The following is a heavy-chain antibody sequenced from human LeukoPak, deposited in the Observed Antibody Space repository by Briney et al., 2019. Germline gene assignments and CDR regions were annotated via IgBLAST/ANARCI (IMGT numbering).Heavy chain of an antibody. V-gene: IGHV3-7*01. Sequence: GGSLRLSCAASGFTFSSYWMSWVRQAPGKGLEWVANIKQDGSEKYYVDSVKGRFTISRDNAKNSLYLQMNSLRVEDTAVYYCARVRWGYSSGWNDYWGQGTLVTVSS. CDR1: GFTFSSYW. CDR3: ARVRWGYSSGWNDY. D-gene: IGHD6-19*01. J-gene: IGHJ4*02. CDR2: IKQDGSEK.